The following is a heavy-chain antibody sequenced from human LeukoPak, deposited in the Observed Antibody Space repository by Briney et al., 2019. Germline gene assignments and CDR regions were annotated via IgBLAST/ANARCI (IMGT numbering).Heavy chain of an antibody. CDR2: INPSGGST. J-gene: IGHJ6*02. D-gene: IGHD5/OR15-5a*01. V-gene: IGHV1-46*01. CDR1: GYTFTRYY. CDR3: ARLAPIASIGTVYYHSMDV. Sequence: ASVKVSCKASGYTFTRYYMHWVRQAPGQGLEWMGIINPSGGSTRYAQKFQGRVTMTRDTSTSTVYMELSSLRSADTAVYYCARLAPIASIGTVYYHSMDVWGQGTTVTVSS.